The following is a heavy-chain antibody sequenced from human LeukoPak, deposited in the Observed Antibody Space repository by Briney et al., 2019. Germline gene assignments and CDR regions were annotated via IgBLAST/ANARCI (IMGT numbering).Heavy chain of an antibody. CDR1: GYTLTELS. CDR2: FDPEDGET. Sequence: ASVKVSCKVSGYTLTELSMHWVRQAPGKGLEWMGGFDPEDGETIYAQKFQGRVTMTRDTSTSTVYMELSSLRSEDTAVYYCAVKGSCTGGSCYSVDYWGQGTLVTVSS. J-gene: IGHJ4*02. D-gene: IGHD2-15*01. CDR3: AVKGSCTGGSCYSVDY. V-gene: IGHV1-24*01.